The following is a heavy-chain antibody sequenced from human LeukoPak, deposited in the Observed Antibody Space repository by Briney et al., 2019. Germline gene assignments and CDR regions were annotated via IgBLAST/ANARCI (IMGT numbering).Heavy chain of an antibody. V-gene: IGHV3-53*01. CDR1: GFTVGTKY. J-gene: IGHJ2*01. Sequence: PGGSLRLSCAASGFTVGTKYMNWVRQAPGKGLDWVSILYSGGDTYYADSVKGRFTISRDNSRNTLSIQMNSLRVEDTAVYYCARVGDHYHWYFDLWGRGTSVSVSS. CDR2: LYSGGDT. CDR3: ARVGDHYHWYFDL. D-gene: IGHD3-10*01.